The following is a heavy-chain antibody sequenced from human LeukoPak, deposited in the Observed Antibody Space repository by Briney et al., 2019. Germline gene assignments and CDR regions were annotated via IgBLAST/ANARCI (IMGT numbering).Heavy chain of an antibody. D-gene: IGHD2-2*01. CDR2: ISSNGGST. CDR1: GFTFSSYA. CDR3: VKDFPRYCSSTSCYGYFDY. V-gene: IGHV3-64D*06. Sequence: GGSLRLSCSASGFTFSSYAMHWVRQAPGKGLEYVSAISSNGGSTYYADSVKGRFTISRDNSKNTLYLQMSSLRAEDTAVYYCVKDFPRYCSSTSCYGYFDYWGQGTLVTVSS. J-gene: IGHJ4*02.